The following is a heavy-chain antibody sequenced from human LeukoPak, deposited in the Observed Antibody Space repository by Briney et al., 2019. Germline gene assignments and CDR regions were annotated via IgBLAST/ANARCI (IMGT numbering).Heavy chain of an antibody. Sequence: SETLSLTCAVYGGSFSGYYWSWIRQPPGKGLEWIGEINHSGSTNYNPSLKSRVTISVDTSKNQFSLKLCSVTAADTAVYYCARRRGDGSGIYYIKYYYNYYMDVWGKGTTVTVSS. V-gene: IGHV4-34*01. CDR2: INHSGST. CDR3: ARRRGDGSGIYYIKYYYNYYMDV. CDR1: GGSFSGYY. D-gene: IGHD3-10*01. J-gene: IGHJ6*03.